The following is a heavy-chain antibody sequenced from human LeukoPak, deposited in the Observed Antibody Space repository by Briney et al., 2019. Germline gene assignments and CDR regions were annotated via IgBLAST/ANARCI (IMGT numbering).Heavy chain of an antibody. Sequence: GESLKISCKGSGYSFTSYWISWVRQMHGKGLEWMARINPSDSYTNYSPFFPGNGTIPADKSISTAYLQWSMMKASDTAMYYYARQSGDFYYYYGMEVWGKGTAVTVSS. V-gene: IGHV5-10-1*01. CDR1: GYSFTSYW. J-gene: IGHJ6*04. CDR3: ARQSGDFYYYYGMEV. D-gene: IGHD7-27*01. CDR2: INPSDSYT.